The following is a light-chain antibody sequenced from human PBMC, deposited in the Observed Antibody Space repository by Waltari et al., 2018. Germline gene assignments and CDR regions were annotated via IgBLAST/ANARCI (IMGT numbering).Light chain of an antibody. J-gene: IGKJ3*01. V-gene: IGKV4-1*01. Sequence: DIVMTQSPDSLAVSLGERVSINCKSSQSIFYSSNNKNYLAWYQQKPGQPPKLLIYWASSREFVVPKRFRGSGSGTDFTLTISSLESEDVAIYYCQQYYSMPLTFGPGTTVEI. CDR1: QSIFYSSNNKNY. CDR3: QQYYSMPLT. CDR2: WAS.